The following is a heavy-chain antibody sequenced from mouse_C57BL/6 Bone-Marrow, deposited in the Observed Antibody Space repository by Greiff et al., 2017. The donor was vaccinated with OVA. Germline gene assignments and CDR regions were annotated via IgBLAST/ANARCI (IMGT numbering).Heavy chain of an antibody. D-gene: IGHD2-1*01. CDR2: IYPGDGDT. Sequence: QVQLQQSGPELVKPGASVKLSCTASGYAFSSSWMNWVKQRPGKGLEWIGRIYPGDGDTNYYGTFKGKVTLTADKSSSTAYMQLSSLTSEDSAVYFCARHEDGNCAYYFDYWGQGNTLTVSS. CDR3: ARHEDGNCAYYFDY. CDR1: GYAFSSSW. V-gene: IGHV1-82*01. J-gene: IGHJ2*01.